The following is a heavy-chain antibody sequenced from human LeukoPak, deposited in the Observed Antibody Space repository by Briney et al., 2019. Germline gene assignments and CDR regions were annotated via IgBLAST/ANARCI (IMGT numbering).Heavy chain of an antibody. J-gene: IGHJ4*02. CDR3: AKDLEVYSGYDAAFDY. D-gene: IGHD5-12*01. V-gene: IGHV3-23*01. Sequence: PGGSLRLSCAASGFTFSSYAMSWVRQAPGKGLEWVSAISGSGGSTYYADSVKGRFTISRDNSKNTLYLQMNSLRAEDTAVYYCAKDLEVYSGYDAAFDYWGQGTLVTVSS. CDR2: ISGSGGST. CDR1: GFTFSSYA.